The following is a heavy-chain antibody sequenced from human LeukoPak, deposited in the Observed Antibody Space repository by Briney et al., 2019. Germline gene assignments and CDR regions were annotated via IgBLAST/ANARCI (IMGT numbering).Heavy chain of an antibody. J-gene: IGHJ6*03. D-gene: IGHD4-23*01. V-gene: IGHV3-7*01. Sequence: PGGSLRLPCAVSGVTFRSYRMTWVRQAPGRGLEWVANINQDGNKKYYVDSVKGRFTISRDNAKNSLYLQMNSLRAEDTAVYYCARYGGYYMDVWGKGTPVTVSS. CDR1: GVTFRSYR. CDR3: ARYGGYYMDV. CDR2: INQDGNKK.